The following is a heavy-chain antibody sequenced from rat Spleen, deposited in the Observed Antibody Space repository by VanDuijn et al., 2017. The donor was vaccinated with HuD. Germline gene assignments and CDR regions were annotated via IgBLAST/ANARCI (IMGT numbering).Heavy chain of an antibody. D-gene: IGHD1-6*01. CDR1: GFTFNNYW. Sequence: EVQLVESGGGLVHPGRSLKLSCVTSGFTFNNYWMTWIRQAPGKGLEWVASITNTGGSIYYPDSVKGRFTISRDNAKSTLYLQMNSLRSEDTATYYCTRAMYTTDYYYAKGYYVMDAWGQGASVTVSS. J-gene: IGHJ4*01. V-gene: IGHV5-31*01. CDR3: TRAMYTTDYYYAKGYYVMDA. CDR2: ITNTGGSI.